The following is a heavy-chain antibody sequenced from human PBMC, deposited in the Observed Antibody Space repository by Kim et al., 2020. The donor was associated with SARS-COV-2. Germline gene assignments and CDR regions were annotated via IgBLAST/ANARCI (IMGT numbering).Heavy chain of an antibody. J-gene: IGHJ4*02. CDR2: IWYDGSNK. Sequence: GGSLRLSCAASGFTFSSYGMHWVRQAPGKGLEWVAVIWYDGSNKYYADSVKGRFTISRDNSKNTLYLQMNSLRAEDTAVYYCARDGGSSSAVFDYWGQGTLVTVSS. CDR1: GFTFSSYG. V-gene: IGHV3-33*01. CDR3: ARDGGSSSAVFDY. D-gene: IGHD6-6*01.